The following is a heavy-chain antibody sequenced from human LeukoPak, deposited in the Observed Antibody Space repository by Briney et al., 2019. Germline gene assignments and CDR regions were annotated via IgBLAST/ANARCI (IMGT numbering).Heavy chain of an antibody. CDR1: GFTFSSYG. CDR2: IWYDGSNK. CDR3: ARGCIAAAGEDYYFDY. J-gene: IGHJ4*02. D-gene: IGHD6-13*01. Sequence: GGSLRLSCPASGFTFSSYGMHWVRQAPGKGLEWVAVIWYDGSNKYYADSVKGRFTISRDNSKNTLYLQMNSLRTEDTAVYYCARGCIAAAGEDYYFDYWGQGTLVTVSS. V-gene: IGHV3-33*01.